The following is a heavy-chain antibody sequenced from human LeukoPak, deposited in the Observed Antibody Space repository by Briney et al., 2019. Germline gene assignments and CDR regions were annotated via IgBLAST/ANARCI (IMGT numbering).Heavy chain of an antibody. CDR3: ARHYDFWSGTPPYYFQH. Sequence: SETLSLTCAVYGGSFSGYYWSWIRQPPGKGLEWIGEINHSGSTNYNPSLKSRVTISVDTSKNQFSLKVTSVTAADAAVYYCARHYDFWSGTPPYYFQHWGQGTLVTVSS. D-gene: IGHD3-3*01. V-gene: IGHV4-34*01. J-gene: IGHJ1*01. CDR1: GGSFSGYY. CDR2: INHSGST.